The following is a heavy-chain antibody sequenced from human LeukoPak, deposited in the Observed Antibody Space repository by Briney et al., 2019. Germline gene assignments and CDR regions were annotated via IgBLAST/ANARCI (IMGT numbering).Heavy chain of an antibody. CDR2: IYSGGST. Sequence: GGSLRLSCTASGFNFGDYAMSWFRQAPGKGLEWVSVIYSGGSTYYADSVKGRFTISRDNSKNTLYLQMNSLRAEDTAVYYCARVSGHYYDSSGSMDYFDYWGQGTLVTVSS. CDR3: ARVSGHYYDSSGSMDYFDY. J-gene: IGHJ4*02. CDR1: GFNFGDYA. V-gene: IGHV3-66*01. D-gene: IGHD3-22*01.